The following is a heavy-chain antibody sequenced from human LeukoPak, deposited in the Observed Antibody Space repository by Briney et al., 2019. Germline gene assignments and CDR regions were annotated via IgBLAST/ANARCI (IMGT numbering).Heavy chain of an antibody. V-gene: IGHV4-59*01. CDR2: IYYSGST. J-gene: IGHJ3*02. Sequence: SETLSLTCTVSGGSISSYYWSWIRQPPGKGLEWIGYIYYSGSTNYNPSLKSRVTISVDTSKNQFSLKLSSVTAADTAVYYCTRGYGDDAFDIWGQGTLVTVSS. CDR1: GGSISSYY. D-gene: IGHD4-17*01. CDR3: TRGYGDDAFDI.